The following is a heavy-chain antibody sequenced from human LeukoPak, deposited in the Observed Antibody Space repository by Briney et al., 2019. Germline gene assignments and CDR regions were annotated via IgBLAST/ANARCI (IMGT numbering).Heavy chain of an antibody. D-gene: IGHD2-2*01. CDR3: ATSSTSFLYFDY. CDR1: GYTFTSYY. V-gene: IGHV1-46*01. J-gene: IGHJ4*02. CDR2: INPSGGST. Sequence: GASVKVSCKASGYTFTSYYMHWVRQAPGQGLEWMGIINPSGGSTSYAQKFQGRVTMTRDTSTSTVYMELSSLRSEDTAVYYCATSSTSFLYFDYWGQGTLVTVSS.